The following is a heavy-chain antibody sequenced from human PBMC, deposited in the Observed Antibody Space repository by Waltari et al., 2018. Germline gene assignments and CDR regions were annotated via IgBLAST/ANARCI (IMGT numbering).Heavy chain of an antibody. J-gene: IGHJ6*02. Sequence: QVQLVQSGAEVKKPGASVKISCKTSEYTFTSSYVHWVRQAPGQGLEGMGIINPGGGSTIDAQKFQGRVTMTRDTSTSTVYMELSSLRSEDTAVYYCASDTGALWMDVWGQGTTVTVSS. V-gene: IGHV1-46*01. D-gene: IGHD2-21*01. CDR2: INPGGGST. CDR1: EYTFTSSY. CDR3: ASDTGALWMDV.